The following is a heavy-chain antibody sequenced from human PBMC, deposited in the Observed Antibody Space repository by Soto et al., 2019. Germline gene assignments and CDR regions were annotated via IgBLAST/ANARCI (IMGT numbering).Heavy chain of an antibody. V-gene: IGHV4-59*08. Sequence: QVQLQESVPGRVNPSATLSLTCTVSDGSISSYYWSWIRQPPGKGLEWIGYIYYSGSTNYNPALNSRVNISLETSKNQFSLKLSSVTAADTAVYYCARRWGSAADYWGKGTLVTVSS. CDR3: ARRWGSAADY. D-gene: IGHD2-15*01. J-gene: IGHJ4*02. CDR1: DGSISSYY. CDR2: IYYSGST.